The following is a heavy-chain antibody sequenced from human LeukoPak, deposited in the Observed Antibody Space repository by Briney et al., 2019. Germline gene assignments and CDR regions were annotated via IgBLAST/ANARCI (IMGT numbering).Heavy chain of an antibody. Sequence: GASVKVSCKASGYTFSGYYIHWVRQAPGQGLEWMGWINPNTGGTKYAQRFQDRVTMTRDTSISTAYMELSRLTSDDTAVYYCARDSLRIAVTGPLGYWGQGTLVTVSS. CDR2: INPNTGGT. D-gene: IGHD6-19*01. CDR1: GYTFSGYY. J-gene: IGHJ4*02. V-gene: IGHV1-2*02. CDR3: ARDSLRIAVTGPLGY.